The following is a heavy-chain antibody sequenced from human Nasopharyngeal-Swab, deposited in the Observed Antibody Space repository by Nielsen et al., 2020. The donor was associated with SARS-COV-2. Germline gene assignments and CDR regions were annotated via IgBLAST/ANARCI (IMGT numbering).Heavy chain of an antibody. CDR3: ARIAAPPWYFDL. J-gene: IGHJ2*01. D-gene: IGHD6-6*01. Sequence: SETLSLTCTVSGGSISSSSYYWGWIRQPPGKGLEWIGSIYYSGSTYYNPSLKSRVTISVDTSKNQFSLKLSSVTAADTAVYYCARIAAPPWYFDLWGRGTLVTVSS. V-gene: IGHV4-39*07. CDR1: GGSISSSSYY. CDR2: IYYSGST.